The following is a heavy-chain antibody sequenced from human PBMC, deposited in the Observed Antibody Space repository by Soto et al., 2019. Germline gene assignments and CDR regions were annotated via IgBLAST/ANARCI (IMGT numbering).Heavy chain of an antibody. D-gene: IGHD3-16*02. CDR2: INHVGGT. Sequence: PSETLSLTCAVYGGFLSESYWTWIRQPPGKGLEWIGEINHVGGTNYNPSLKSRVTMSVDTSQKQFSLRLLSVTAADTAMYFCVRIRYQLPTSVLWLDPWGQGTPVTVPQ. CDR1: GGFLSESY. J-gene: IGHJ5*02. CDR3: VRIRYQLPTSVLWLDP. V-gene: IGHV4-34*01.